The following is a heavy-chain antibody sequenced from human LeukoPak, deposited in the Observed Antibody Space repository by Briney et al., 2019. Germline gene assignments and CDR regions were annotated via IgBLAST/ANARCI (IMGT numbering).Heavy chain of an antibody. V-gene: IGHV3-7*01. J-gene: IGHJ4*02. CDR1: GFTFNTYW. D-gene: IGHD1-26*01. CDR2: IKEDGSEK. CDR3: AREVVGATSEFDY. Sequence: GGSLRLSCAASGFTFNTYWMTWVRQAPGKGLEWVANIKEDGSEKVYVDSLKGRFTISRDNAKNALFLQMNSLRVEDTAVYYCAREVVGATSEFDYWGQGTLVTASS.